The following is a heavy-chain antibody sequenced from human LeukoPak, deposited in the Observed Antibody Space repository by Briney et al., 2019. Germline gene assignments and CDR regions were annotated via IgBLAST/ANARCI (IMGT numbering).Heavy chain of an antibody. CDR1: GGSIRTSSYY. J-gene: IGHJ2*01. CDR2: IFYSGST. Sequence: KPSETLSLTCTISGGSIRTSSYYWGWIRQPPGKGLEWIGSIFYSGSTYYNPSLKSRVTISVDTSKNQFSLNLSSVTAADTAVYYCARPATVTTSFWYFDLWGRGTLVTVSS. CDR3: ARPATVTTSFWYFDL. D-gene: IGHD4-17*01. V-gene: IGHV4-39*01.